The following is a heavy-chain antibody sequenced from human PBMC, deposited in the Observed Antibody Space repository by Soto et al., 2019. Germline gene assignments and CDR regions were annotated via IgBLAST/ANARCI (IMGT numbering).Heavy chain of an antibody. J-gene: IGHJ4*02. CDR3: AHGRHYSNIVATIFDY. V-gene: IGHV2-5*02. D-gene: IGHD5-12*01. Sequence: QITLKESGPTLVKPTQTLTLTCTFSGFSLSTSGVGVGWIRQPPGKALEWLALIYWDDDKRYSPSLKSRLTITKHPSQHQVVLTMNNKDPVDTATYYCAHGRHYSNIVATIFDYWGQGTLVTVSS. CDR2: IYWDDDK. CDR1: GFSLSTSGVG.